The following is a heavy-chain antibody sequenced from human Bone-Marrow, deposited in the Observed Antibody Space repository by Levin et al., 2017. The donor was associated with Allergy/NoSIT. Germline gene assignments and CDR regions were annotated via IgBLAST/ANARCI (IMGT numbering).Heavy chain of an antibody. CDR2: TYYRSEWYV. V-gene: IGHV6-1*01. CDR3: ARVGAVAPTLDAFDI. CDR1: GDSVSSISVT. Sequence: SQTLSLTCAVSGDSVSSISVTWNWVRQSPSRGLEWLGKTYYRSEWYVDYAESVKSRVIMKGDTSKNQFSLHLNSVTLEDTGIYYCARVGAVAPTLDAFDIWGQGTTVIVSS. J-gene: IGHJ3*02. D-gene: IGHD6-19*01.